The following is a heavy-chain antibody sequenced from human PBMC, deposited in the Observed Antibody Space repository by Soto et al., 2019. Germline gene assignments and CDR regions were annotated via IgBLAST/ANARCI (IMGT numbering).Heavy chain of an antibody. D-gene: IGHD6-13*01. CDR2: INAGNGNT. CDR1: GYTFTSYA. V-gene: IGHV1-3*01. CDR3: AADGGAAAGLDY. Sequence: ASVKVSCKASGYTFTSYAMHWVRQAPGQRLEWMGWINAGNGNTKYSQKFQGRVTITRDTSASTAYMELSSLRSEDTAVYYCAADGGAAAGLDYWGQGTLVTVSS. J-gene: IGHJ4*02.